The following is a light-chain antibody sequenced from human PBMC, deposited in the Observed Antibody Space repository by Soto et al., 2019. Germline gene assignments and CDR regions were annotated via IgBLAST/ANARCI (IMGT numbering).Light chain of an antibody. J-gene: IGLJ2*01. CDR2: SNN. Sequence: QSVLTQPPSVSGTPGQRVNMSCSGSSSNIGSKSVSWYQHLPQTAPKLLIYSNNQRPSGVPGRFSGSKSGTSASLAISGLQSDDEPQDYCAAWDDSLNVLVFGGGTKRTVL. V-gene: IGLV1-44*01. CDR1: SSNIGSKS. CDR3: AAWDDSLNVLV.